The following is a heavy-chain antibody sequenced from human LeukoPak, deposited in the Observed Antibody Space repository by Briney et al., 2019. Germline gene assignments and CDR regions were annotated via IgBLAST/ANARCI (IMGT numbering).Heavy chain of an antibody. V-gene: IGHV3-64D*09. D-gene: IGHD3-16*01. CDR3: VKDRYVDY. CDR1: GFSFSSYA. CDR2: ISSNGDST. Sequence: GGSLRLSCSVSGFSFSSYAMHWVRQAPGKGLEYVSCISSNGDSTYYADSVKGRFTISRDNSKNTLFLQMSSLRAEDTAVYYCVKDRYVDYWGQGTLVSVSS. J-gene: IGHJ4*02.